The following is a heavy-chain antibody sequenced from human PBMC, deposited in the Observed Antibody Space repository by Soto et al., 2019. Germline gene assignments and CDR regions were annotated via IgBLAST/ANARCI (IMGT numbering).Heavy chain of an antibody. Sequence: QVQLVQSGAEVKKPGASVKVSCKASGYTFTSYAMHWVRQAPGQRLEWMGWINAGNGNTKYSQKFQGRVTITRDTSASKANMELRSLRSEDTAVDYCAREGGYSSGSSDYWGQGTLVTVSS. CDR1: GYTFTSYA. CDR3: AREGGYSSGSSDY. D-gene: IGHD6-19*01. CDR2: INAGNGNT. J-gene: IGHJ4*02. V-gene: IGHV1-3*01.